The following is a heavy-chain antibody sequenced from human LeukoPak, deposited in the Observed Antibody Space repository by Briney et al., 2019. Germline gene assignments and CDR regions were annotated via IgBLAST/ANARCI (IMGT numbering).Heavy chain of an antibody. CDR1: GGSISSTNW. CDR3: ARDSGIVGAMGAFDI. Sequence: PSGTLSLTCAVSGGSISSTNWWSWVRQPPGKGLEWIGQIYHSGSTNYNPSLKSRVTISVDKSKNQFSLKLSSVTAADTAVYYCARDSGIVGAMGAFDIWGQGTMVTVSS. J-gene: IGHJ3*02. D-gene: IGHD1-26*01. CDR2: IYHSGST. V-gene: IGHV4-4*02.